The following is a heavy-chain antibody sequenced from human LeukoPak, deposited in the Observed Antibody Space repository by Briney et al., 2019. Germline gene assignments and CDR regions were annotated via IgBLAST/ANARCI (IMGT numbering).Heavy chain of an antibody. CDR1: GYTFTGYY. CDR3: ARERSILCFGEGIGFDY. J-gene: IGHJ4*02. CDR2: INPNSGGT. Sequence: ASVKVSCKASGYTFTGYYMHWVRQAPGQGLEWMGWINPNSGGTNYAQKFQGRVTMTRDTSISTAYMELSRLRSDDTAVYYCARERSILCFGEGIGFDYWGQGTLVTVSS. D-gene: IGHD3-10*01. V-gene: IGHV1-2*02.